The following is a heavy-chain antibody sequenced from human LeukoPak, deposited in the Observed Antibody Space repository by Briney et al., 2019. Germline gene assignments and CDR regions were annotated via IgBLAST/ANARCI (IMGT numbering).Heavy chain of an antibody. J-gene: IGHJ4*02. V-gene: IGHV4-30-4*08. CDR1: GGSISSGDYY. CDR3: ASWTTVSLNFDY. Sequence: PSETLSLTCTVSGGSISSGDYYWSWIRQPPGKGLEWIGYIYYSGSTYYNPSLKSRVTISVVTSKNQFSLKLSSVTAADTAVYYCASWTTVSLNFDYWGQGTLVTVSS. CDR2: IYYSGST. D-gene: IGHD4-11*01.